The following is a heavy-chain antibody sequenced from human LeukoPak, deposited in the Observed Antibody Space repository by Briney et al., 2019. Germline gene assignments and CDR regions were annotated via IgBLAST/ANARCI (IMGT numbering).Heavy chain of an antibody. D-gene: IGHD3-22*01. Sequence: ASVKVSCKASGYTFTGYYMHWVRQAPGQGLEWMGWINPNGGGTNYAQKFQGWVTMTRDTSISTAYMELSRLRSDDTAVYYCARAPDYYDSSGYYLYWGQGTLVTVSS. J-gene: IGHJ4*02. CDR2: INPNGGGT. CDR1: GYTFTGYY. CDR3: ARAPDYYDSSGYYLY. V-gene: IGHV1-2*04.